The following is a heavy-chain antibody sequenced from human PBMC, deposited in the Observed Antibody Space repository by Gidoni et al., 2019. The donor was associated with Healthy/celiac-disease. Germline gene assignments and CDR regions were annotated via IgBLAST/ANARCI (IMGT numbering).Heavy chain of an antibody. V-gene: IGHV3-7*04. J-gene: IGHJ6*02. CDR3: ARVLVPAAISPYYYYYGMDV. D-gene: IGHD2-2*02. CDR2: IKQDGSEK. CDR1: GFPFSSYW. Sequence: EVQLVESGGGLVQPGGSLRLSCAASGFPFSSYWMSWVRQAPGKGLEWVANIKQDGSEKYYVDSVKGRFTISRDNAKNSLYLQMNSLRAEDTAVYYCARVLVPAAISPYYYYYGMDVWGQGTTVTVSS.